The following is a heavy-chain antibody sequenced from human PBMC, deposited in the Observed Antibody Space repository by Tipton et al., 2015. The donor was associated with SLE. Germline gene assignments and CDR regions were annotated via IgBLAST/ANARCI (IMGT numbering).Heavy chain of an antibody. V-gene: IGHV3-48*01. Sequence: SLRLSCAASGFTFSSYSMNWVRQAPGKGLEWVSYISSSSSTIYYADSVKGRFTISRDNAKNSLYLQMNSLRAEDTAVYYCARDHSWRGDYAGYWGQGTLVTVSS. J-gene: IGHJ4*02. CDR1: GFTFSSYS. D-gene: IGHD3-3*01. CDR3: ARDHSWRGDYAGY. CDR2: ISSSSSTI.